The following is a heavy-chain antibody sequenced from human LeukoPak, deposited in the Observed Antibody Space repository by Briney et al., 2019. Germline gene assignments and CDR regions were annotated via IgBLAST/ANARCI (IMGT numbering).Heavy chain of an antibody. D-gene: IGHD3-22*01. CDR3: AKSNGYGLIDI. V-gene: IGHV4-34*01. J-gene: IGHJ3*02. Sequence: TSSETLSLTCAVYGGSFSGYYWSWIRQPPGKGLEWIGEINHSGSTNYSPSLKSRVTISLDTSRNQFSLKLNSVTAADTAVYYCAKSNGYGLIDIWGQGTMVTVSS. CDR2: INHSGST. CDR1: GGSFSGYY.